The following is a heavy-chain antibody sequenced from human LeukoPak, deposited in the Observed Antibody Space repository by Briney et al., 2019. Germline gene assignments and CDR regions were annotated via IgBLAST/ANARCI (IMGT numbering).Heavy chain of an antibody. V-gene: IGHV3-21*04. Sequence: PGGSLRLSCAASGFTFSSYSMNWVRQAPGKGLEWVSSISSSSSYIYYADSVKGRFTISRDNAKNSLYLQMNSLRTEDPALYYCAKDIGWPTHYFDYWGQGTLVTVSS. J-gene: IGHJ4*02. D-gene: IGHD6-19*01. CDR2: ISSSSSYI. CDR1: GFTFSSYS. CDR3: AKDIGWPTHYFDY.